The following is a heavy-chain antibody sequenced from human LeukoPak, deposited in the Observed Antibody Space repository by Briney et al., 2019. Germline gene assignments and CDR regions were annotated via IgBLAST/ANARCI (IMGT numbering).Heavy chain of an antibody. CDR2: IYGSNNNT. CDR1: GFTFSSFA. J-gene: IGHJ4*02. CDR3: AKGISGSCYTGLGF. D-gene: IGHD2-2*02. V-gene: IGHV3-23*05. Sequence: GGSLRLSCAASGFTFSSFAMGWVRLAPGKGLQWISCIYGSNNNTYYTDSVTGRFTTSRDNSKTTLFLQMNSLRAEDTAVYYCAKGISGSCYTGLGFWGQGTLVTVSS.